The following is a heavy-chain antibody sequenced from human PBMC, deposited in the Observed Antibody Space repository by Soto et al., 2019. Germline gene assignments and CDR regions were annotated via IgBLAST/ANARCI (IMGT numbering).Heavy chain of an antibody. CDR3: SRRKRDYYYYGMDV. Sequence: QVQLVQSGAEVKKPGASVKVSCKASGYTFTSYDINWVRQATGQGLEWMGWMNPNSGNTGYAQKFQGRVTMTRNTSIIPAYMELSSLRSEDTAVYYCSRRKRDYYYYGMDVWGQGPTVTVSS. V-gene: IGHV1-8*01. CDR2: MNPNSGNT. CDR1: GYTFTSYD. J-gene: IGHJ6*02.